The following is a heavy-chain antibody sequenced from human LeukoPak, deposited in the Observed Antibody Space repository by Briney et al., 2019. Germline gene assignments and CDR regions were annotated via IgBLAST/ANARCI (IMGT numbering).Heavy chain of an antibody. Sequence: PSETLSLTCTVSGGSISSYYWSWIRQPPGKGLEWIGYIYYSGSTNYNPSLKSRVTISVDTSKNQFSPKLSSVTAADTAVYYCARQVIAVASGWFDPWGQGTLVTVSS. CDR2: IYYSGST. V-gene: IGHV4-59*08. CDR3: ARQVIAVASGWFDP. CDR1: GGSISSYY. D-gene: IGHD6-19*01. J-gene: IGHJ5*02.